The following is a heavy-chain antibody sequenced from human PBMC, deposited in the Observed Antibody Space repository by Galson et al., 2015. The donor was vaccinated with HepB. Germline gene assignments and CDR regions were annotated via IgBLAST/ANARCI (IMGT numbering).Heavy chain of an antibody. V-gene: IGHV3-23*01. D-gene: IGHD2-21*01. J-gene: IGHJ5*02. CDR3: AKRGEGLAGLKTSPFDP. Sequence: SLRLSCAASGFTFGSCAMSWVRQAPGKGLEWVSGISGSGLNTYYADSVKGRFTISRDNSKNTLYLQMNSLRVDDTAVYYCAKRGEGLAGLKTSPFDPWGQGTLVTVSS. CDR2: ISGSGLNT. CDR1: GFTFGSCA.